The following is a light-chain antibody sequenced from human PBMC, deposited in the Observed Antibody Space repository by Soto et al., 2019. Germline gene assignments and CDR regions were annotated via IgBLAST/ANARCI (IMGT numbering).Light chain of an antibody. J-gene: IGKJ4*01. V-gene: IGKV3-15*01. CDR3: QQYSNWPLS. CDR1: QSVSNN. CDR2: GAS. Sequence: EIVMTQSPATLSVSPGERATLSCRASQSVSNNLAWYQQKPGQAPRLLIYGASTRATGIPARFSGSGSGTDFTLTISSLQSEDFAVYYCQQYSNWPLSFGGGTKVEIK.